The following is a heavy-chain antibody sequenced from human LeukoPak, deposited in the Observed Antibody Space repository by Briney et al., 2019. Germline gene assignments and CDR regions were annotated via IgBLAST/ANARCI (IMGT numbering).Heavy chain of an antibody. CDR1: GFTFSSYG. CDR3: ARDHDNSMPAWAFDI. Sequence: PGGSLRLSCAASGFTFSSYGMHWVRQAPGKGLEWVAVIWYDGSNKYYADSVKGRFTTSRDNSKNTLYLQMNSLRAEDTAVYYCARDHDNSMPAWAFDIWGQGTMVTVSS. V-gene: IGHV3-33*01. D-gene: IGHD2/OR15-2a*01. CDR2: IWYDGSNK. J-gene: IGHJ3*02.